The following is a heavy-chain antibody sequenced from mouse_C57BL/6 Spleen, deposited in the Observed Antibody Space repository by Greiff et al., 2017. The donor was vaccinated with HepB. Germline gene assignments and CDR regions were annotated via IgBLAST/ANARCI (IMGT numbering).Heavy chain of an antibody. CDR1: GFTFSSYA. J-gene: IGHJ2*01. CDR2: ISDGGSYT. CDR3: ARDIVTTGYFDY. V-gene: IGHV5-4*01. Sequence: EVQLVESGGGLVKPGGSLKLSCAASGFTFSSYAMSWVRQTPEKRLEWVATISDGGSYTYYTDNVKGRFTISGDNTKNNLYLQMSHLKSEDTAMYYCARDIVTTGYFDYWGQGTTLTVSS. D-gene: IGHD2-5*01.